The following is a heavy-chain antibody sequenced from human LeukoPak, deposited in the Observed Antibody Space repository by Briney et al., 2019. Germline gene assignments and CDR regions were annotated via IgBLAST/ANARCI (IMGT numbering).Heavy chain of an antibody. V-gene: IGHV4-59*08. J-gene: IGHJ4*02. D-gene: IGHD6-25*01. CDR1: GGSISSYY. Sequence: PSETLSLTCTVSGGSISSYYWSWIRQPPGKGLEWIGYIYYSGSTNYNPSLKSRVTISVDTSKNQFSLKLSSVTAADTAVYYCARAYSSAAGDYWGRGTLVTVSS. CDR2: IYYSGST. CDR3: ARAYSSAAGDY.